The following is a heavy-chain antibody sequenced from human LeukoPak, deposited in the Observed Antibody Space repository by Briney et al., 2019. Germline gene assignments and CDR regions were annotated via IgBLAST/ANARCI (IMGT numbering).Heavy chain of an antibody. Sequence: SETLSLTCAVYGGSFSGYYWSWIRQPPGKGLEWIGEINHSGSTNYNPSLKSRVTISVDTSKNQFSLKLSSVTAADTAVYYCARRRTATALGYWGQGALVTVSS. CDR3: ARRRTATALGY. J-gene: IGHJ4*02. CDR2: INHSGST. D-gene: IGHD2-21*02. V-gene: IGHV4-34*01. CDR1: GGSFSGYY.